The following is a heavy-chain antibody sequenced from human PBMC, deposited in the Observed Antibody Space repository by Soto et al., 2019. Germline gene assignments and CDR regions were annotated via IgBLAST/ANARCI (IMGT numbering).Heavy chain of an antibody. CDR2: IYYSGST. CDR1: GGSISSGDYY. J-gene: IGHJ5*02. CDR3: AREGRLGELSTFDP. D-gene: IGHD3-16*02. V-gene: IGHV4-30-4*01. Sequence: SETLSLTCTVSGGSISSGDYYWSWIRQPPGKGLEWIGYIYYSGSTYYNPSLKSRVTISVDTSKNQFSLKLSSVTAADTAVYYCAREGRLGELSTFDPWGQGTLVTVSS.